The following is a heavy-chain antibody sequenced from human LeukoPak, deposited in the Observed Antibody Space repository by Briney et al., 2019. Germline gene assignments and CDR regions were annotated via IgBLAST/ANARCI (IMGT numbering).Heavy chain of an antibody. J-gene: IGHJ4*02. CDR1: GGSISSYY. CDR3: ARLPSWVGATTYYFDY. D-gene: IGHD1-26*01. V-gene: IGHV4-59*01. Sequence: SETLSLTCTVSGGSISSYYWSWIRQPPGKGLEWIGYIYYSGSTNYNPSLKSRVTISVDTSKNQFSLKLSSVTAADTAVYYCARLPSWVGATTYYFDYWGQGTLVTVSS. CDR2: IYYSGST.